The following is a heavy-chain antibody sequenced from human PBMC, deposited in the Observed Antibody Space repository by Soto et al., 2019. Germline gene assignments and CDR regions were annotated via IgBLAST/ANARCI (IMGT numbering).Heavy chain of an antibody. J-gene: IGHJ6*02. D-gene: IGHD5-18*01. Sequence: GGSLRLSCAASGFTFSSYGMHWVRQAPGKGLEWVAVIWYDGSNKYYADSVKGRFTISRDNSKNTLYLQMNSLRAEDTAVYYCARDLGDTAMVTWAEYYGTDVWGQWTTVAGSS. CDR2: IWYDGSNK. CDR3: ARDLGDTAMVTWAEYYGTDV. CDR1: GFTFSSYG. V-gene: IGHV3-33*01.